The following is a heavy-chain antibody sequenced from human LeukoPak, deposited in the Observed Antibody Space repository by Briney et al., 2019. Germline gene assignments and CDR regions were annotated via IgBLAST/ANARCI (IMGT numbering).Heavy chain of an antibody. CDR2: ISYSGTT. Sequence: SETLSRTCTVSGGSISRYFWSWIRQSPGRGLEWLGYISYSGTTKYNPSLKSRVTISVDTSKNQFSLRLSSVTAADTAVYYCATGYNYGYGDYYMDVWGQGTTVTVSS. CDR3: ATGYNYGYGDYYMDV. V-gene: IGHV4-59*01. CDR1: GGSISRYF. D-gene: IGHD5-18*01. J-gene: IGHJ6*03.